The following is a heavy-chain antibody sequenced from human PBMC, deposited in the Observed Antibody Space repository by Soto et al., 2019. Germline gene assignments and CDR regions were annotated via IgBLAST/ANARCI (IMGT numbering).Heavy chain of an antibody. V-gene: IGHV3-48*01. CDR2: ISSSSSTI. J-gene: IGHJ2*01. Sequence: EVQLVESGGGLVQPGGSLRLSCAASGFTFSSYSMNWVRQAPGKGLEWVSYISSSSSTIYYADSVKGRFTISRDNAKNSLYVQMNSLRAEDTAVYYCARVSHPGDWYFDLWGRGTLVTVSS. CDR1: GFTFSSYS. D-gene: IGHD4-17*01. CDR3: ARVSHPGDWYFDL.